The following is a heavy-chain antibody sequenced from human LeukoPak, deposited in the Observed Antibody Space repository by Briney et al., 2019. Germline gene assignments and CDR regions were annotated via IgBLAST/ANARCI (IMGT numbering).Heavy chain of an antibody. V-gene: IGHV1-18*01. Sequence: ASVKVSCKPSGYTFTSYGISWVRQAPGQGLEWMGWISAYNGNTNYAQKLQGRVTMTTDTSTSTAYMELRSLRSDDTAVYYCARVTAAGKGASNYYYYHMDVRGKGTTVTVSS. CDR3: ARVTAAGKGASNYYYYHMDV. CDR2: ISAYNGNT. CDR1: GYTFTSYG. J-gene: IGHJ6*03. D-gene: IGHD6-13*01.